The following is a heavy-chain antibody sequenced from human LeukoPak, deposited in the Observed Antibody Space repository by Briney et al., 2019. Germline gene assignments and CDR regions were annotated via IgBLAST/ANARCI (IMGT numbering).Heavy chain of an antibody. V-gene: IGHV3-9*01. Sequence: GRSLRLSCAASGFTFDDYAMHWVRQGPGKGLEWVSGISWNSGSIAYADSVKGRFTISRDNAKNSLYLQMNSLRAEDTAFYYCARAGYYDRRGYYPDYWGQGTLVTVSS. CDR3: ARAGYYDRRGYYPDY. CDR1: GFTFDDYA. CDR2: ISWNSGSI. J-gene: IGHJ4*02. D-gene: IGHD3-22*01.